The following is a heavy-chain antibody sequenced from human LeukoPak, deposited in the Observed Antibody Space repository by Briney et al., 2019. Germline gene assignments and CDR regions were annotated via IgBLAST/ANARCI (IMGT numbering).Heavy chain of an antibody. J-gene: IGHJ1*01. Sequence: PGGSLRLSCAASGFTFDDYAMHWVRQAPGKGLEWVSGISWNSGSIGYADSVKGRFTISRDNAKNSLYLQMNSLRAEDTALYYCAKDNTEVAVAGTTSFQHWGQGTLVTVSS. CDR3: AKDNTEVAVAGTTSFQH. D-gene: IGHD6-19*01. CDR1: GFTFDDYA. CDR2: ISWNSGSI. V-gene: IGHV3-9*01.